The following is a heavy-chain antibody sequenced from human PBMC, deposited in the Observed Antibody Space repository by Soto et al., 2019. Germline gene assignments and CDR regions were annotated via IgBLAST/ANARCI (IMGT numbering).Heavy chain of an antibody. Sequence: SETLSLTCTVSGGSISSYYWSWIRQPPGKGLEWIGYIYYSGSTNYNPSLKSRVTISVDTSKNQFSLKLSSVTAADTAVYYCARLRNTYDLWSNLNWFDPWGQGTLVTVSS. D-gene: IGHD3-3*01. V-gene: IGHV4-59*08. CDR3: ARLRNTYDLWSNLNWFDP. J-gene: IGHJ5*02. CDR2: IYYSGST. CDR1: GGSISSYY.